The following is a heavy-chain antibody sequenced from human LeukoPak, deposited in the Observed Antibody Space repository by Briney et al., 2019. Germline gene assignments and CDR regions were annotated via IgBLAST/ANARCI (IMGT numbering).Heavy chain of an antibody. CDR1: GYTFTSYG. CDR2: ISAYNGNT. D-gene: IGHD6-19*01. CDR3: ARDEGIAVAGMVDY. J-gene: IGHJ4*02. V-gene: IGHV1-18*04. Sequence: RRASVKVSCKASGYTFTSYGISWVRQAPGQGLEWMGWISAYNGNTNYAQKLQGRVTVTTDTSTSTAYMELRSLRSDDTAVYYCARDEGIAVAGMVDYWGQGTLVTVSS.